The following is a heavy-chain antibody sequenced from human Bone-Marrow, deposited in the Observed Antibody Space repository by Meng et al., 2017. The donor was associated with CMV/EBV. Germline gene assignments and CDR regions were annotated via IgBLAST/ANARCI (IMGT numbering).Heavy chain of an antibody. CDR2: IYYSGST. V-gene: IGHV4-30-4*08. D-gene: IGHD7-27*01. Sequence: LRLSCTVSGGSISSGDYYWSWIRQPPGKGLEWIGYIYYSGSTYYNPSLKSRVTISVDTSKNQFSLKLSSVTAADTAVYYCARGNWANYFDYWGQGTLVTVSS. J-gene: IGHJ4*02. CDR1: GGSISSGDYY. CDR3: ARGNWANYFDY.